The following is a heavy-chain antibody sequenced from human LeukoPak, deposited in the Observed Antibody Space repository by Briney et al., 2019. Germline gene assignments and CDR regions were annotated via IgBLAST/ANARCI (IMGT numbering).Heavy chain of an antibody. CDR3: AQRMVRGVIGH. Sequence: SETLSLTCTVSGGSVSSGSYYWSWIRQPPGKGLEWIGYIYYSGSTNYNPSLKSRVTISVDTSKNQFSLKLSSVTAAGTAVYYCAQRMVRGVIGHWGQGTMVTVSS. J-gene: IGHJ3*01. V-gene: IGHV4-61*01. D-gene: IGHD3-10*01. CDR2: IYYSGST. CDR1: GGSVSSGSYY.